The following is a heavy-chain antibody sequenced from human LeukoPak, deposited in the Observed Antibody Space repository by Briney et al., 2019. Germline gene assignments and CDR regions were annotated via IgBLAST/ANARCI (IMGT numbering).Heavy chain of an antibody. V-gene: IGHV4-61*02. CDR2: IYTSGST. CDR1: GGSISSGSYY. J-gene: IGHJ4*02. D-gene: IGHD3-22*01. CDR3: ARGSISYYYDSSGYSFDY. Sequence: SETLSLTCTVSGGSISSGSYYWSWIRQPAGKGLEWIGRIYTSGSTNYNPSLKSRVTMSVDTSKNQFSLKLSSVTAADTAVYYCARGSISYYYDSSGYSFDYWGQGTLVTVSS.